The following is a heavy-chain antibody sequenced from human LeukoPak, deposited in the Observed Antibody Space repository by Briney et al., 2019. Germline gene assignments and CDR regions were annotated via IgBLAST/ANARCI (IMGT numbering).Heavy chain of an antibody. Sequence: GGSLRLSCAASGFTFSRYWMHWVRQAPGKGLVWLSRINNDGSHTNYVDSVKGRFTVSRDNAKDTLYLQMTSLKAEDTAVYYCARTSSNYLEYSSYYMDVWGKGTTVTVSS. CDR2: INNDGSHT. D-gene: IGHD4-11*01. CDR1: GFTFSRYW. CDR3: ARTSSNYLEYSSYYMDV. J-gene: IGHJ6*03. V-gene: IGHV3-74*01.